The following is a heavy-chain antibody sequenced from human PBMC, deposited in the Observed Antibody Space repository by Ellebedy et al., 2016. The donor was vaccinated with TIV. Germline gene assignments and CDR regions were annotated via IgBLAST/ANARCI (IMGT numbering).Heavy chain of an antibody. Sequence: SETLSLTCAVYGGSFSGYYWSWIRQPPGKGLEWIGEINHSGSTNYNPSLKSRVTISVDTSKNQFSLKLSSVTAADTAVYYCARGRGVRYYGDYFRDYYYYYMDVWGKGTTVTVSS. CDR2: INHSGST. V-gene: IGHV4-34*01. CDR3: ARGRGVRYYGDYFRDYYYYYMDV. D-gene: IGHD4-17*01. CDR1: GGSFSGYY. J-gene: IGHJ6*03.